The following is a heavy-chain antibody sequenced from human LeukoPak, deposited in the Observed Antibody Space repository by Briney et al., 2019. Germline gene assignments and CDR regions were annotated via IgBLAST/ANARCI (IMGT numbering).Heavy chain of an antibody. D-gene: IGHD3-3*01. V-gene: IGHV3-7*01. Sequence: GGSLRLSCAASGFVFRNYFMSWVRQAPGKGLEWVASIKNDGSEIYYVDSVRGRYTISRDNTKNSLYLQMSSLGAEDTAVYYCATDRGWRTSGYYLYYFEYWGQGTLVTFSS. J-gene: IGHJ4*02. CDR2: IKNDGSEI. CDR3: ATDRGWRTSGYYLYYFEY. CDR1: GFVFRNYF.